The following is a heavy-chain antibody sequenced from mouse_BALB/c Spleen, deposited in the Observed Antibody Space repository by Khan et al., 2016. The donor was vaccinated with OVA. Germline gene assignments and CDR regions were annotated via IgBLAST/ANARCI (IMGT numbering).Heavy chain of an antibody. V-gene: IGHV1-7*01. Sequence: VKLLESGAELAKPGASVKMSCKASGYTFINYWILWVKQRPGQGLEWIGYINPSTAYTEYNQNFKDKATLTADKSSSTAYMQLSSLTSEDSAVYYCARRGLRWDFDDWGQGTTLTVSS. CDR1: GYTFINYW. CDR3: ARRGLRWDFDD. D-gene: IGHD1-1*01. J-gene: IGHJ2*01. CDR2: INPSTAYT.